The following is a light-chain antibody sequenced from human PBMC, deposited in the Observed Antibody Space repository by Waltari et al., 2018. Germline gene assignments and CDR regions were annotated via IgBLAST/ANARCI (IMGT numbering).Light chain of an antibody. CDR1: RAHVANNY. CDR2: EHN. V-gene: IGLV1-51*02. Sequence: QSVLTQPPSVSAAPGPEVTIPCPGGRAHVANNYVSWYQQLPGTAPKLLIYEHNKRPSGIPDRFSGSKSGTSATLGITGLQTGDEAVYYCGTWDSDLDAGVFGGGTKVTVL. CDR3: GTWDSDLDAGV. J-gene: IGLJ2*01.